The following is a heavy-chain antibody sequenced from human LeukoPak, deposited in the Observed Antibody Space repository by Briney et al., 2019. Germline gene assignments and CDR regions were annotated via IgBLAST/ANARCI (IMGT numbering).Heavy chain of an antibody. CDR2: IKQDGSEK. CDR3: AKSDCGTIGCKLLNY. V-gene: IGHV3-7*03. J-gene: IGHJ4*02. CDR1: GFTFSSYW. D-gene: IGHD2-21*01. Sequence: PGGSLRLSCAASGFTFSSYWMSWVRQAPGKGLEWVANIKQDGSEKYYVDSVKGQFTISRDNAKNSLYLQMNSLRAEDTAIYYCAKSDCGTIGCKLLNYWGQGTLVTVSS.